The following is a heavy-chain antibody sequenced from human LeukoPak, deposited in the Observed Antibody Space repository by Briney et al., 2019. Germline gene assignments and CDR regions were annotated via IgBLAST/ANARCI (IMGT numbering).Heavy chain of an antibody. V-gene: IGHV1-24*01. CDR1: GYTLTELS. J-gene: IGHJ4*02. CDR3: AARYSGSYYYFDY. Sequence: ASVKVSCKVSGYTLTELSMHWVRQAPGKGFEWMGGFDPEDGETIYAQKFQGRVTMTEDTSTDTAYMELSSLRSEDTAVYYCAARYSGSYYYFDYWGQGTLVTVSS. CDR2: FDPEDGET. D-gene: IGHD1-26*01.